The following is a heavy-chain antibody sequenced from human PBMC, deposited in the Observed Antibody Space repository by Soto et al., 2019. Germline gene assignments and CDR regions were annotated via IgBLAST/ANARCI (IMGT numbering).Heavy chain of an antibody. CDR1: GFTFSSYA. V-gene: IGHV3-23*01. Sequence: GGSLRLSCAASGFTFSSYAMSWVRQAPGKGLEWVSAISGSGGSTYYADSVKGRFTISRDNSKNTLYLQMNSLRAEDTAVYYCAKASVAATGENYYYYMDVWGKGTTVTVSS. D-gene: IGHD2-15*01. J-gene: IGHJ6*03. CDR3: AKASVAATGENYYYYMDV. CDR2: ISGSGGST.